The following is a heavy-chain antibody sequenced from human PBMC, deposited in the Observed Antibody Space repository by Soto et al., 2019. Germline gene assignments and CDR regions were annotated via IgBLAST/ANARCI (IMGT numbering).Heavy chain of an antibody. D-gene: IGHD3-3*01. V-gene: IGHV3-30*18. CDR1: GFSFSGHG. CDR3: AKDLGRFTIFGVANLGMDV. J-gene: IGHJ6*02. Sequence: GGSLRLSCVASGFSFSGHGIHWVRQAPNKGLEWVAVVSYDGTNKYYTDSVKGRFIISRDNSKNVLYLEMSSLRVEDSAIYYCAKDLGRFTIFGVANLGMDVWGQGATVTVSS. CDR2: VSYDGTNK.